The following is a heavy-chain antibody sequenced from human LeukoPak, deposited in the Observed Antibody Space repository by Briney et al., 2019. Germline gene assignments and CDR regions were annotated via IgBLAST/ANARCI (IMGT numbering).Heavy chain of an antibody. CDR3: ARDSGRLNY. J-gene: IGHJ4*02. CDR1: GFTFSSYW. Sequence: PGGSLRLSCGASGFTFSSYWMSWVRQAPGKGLEWVANIKQDGSEKNYVDSVKGRFTISRDNAKNSLFLQMNSLRPEDTAVYYCARDSGRLNYWGQGTLVTVSS. D-gene: IGHD6-19*01. V-gene: IGHV3-7*01. CDR2: IKQDGSEK.